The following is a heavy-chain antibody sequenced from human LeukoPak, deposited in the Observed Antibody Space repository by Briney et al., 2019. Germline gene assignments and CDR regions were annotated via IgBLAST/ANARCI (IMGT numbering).Heavy chain of an antibody. CDR2: IGTAGDT. CDR3: TRVDRADAFDI. Sequence: GGSLRLSCAASGFTFSEYDMHWVRQATGNGLEWVSGIGTAGDTYYPGSVKGRFTISRENAKNSLHLQMNSLRAGDTAVYYCTRVDRADAFDIWGRGTIVTVSS. J-gene: IGHJ3*02. CDR1: GFTFSEYD. V-gene: IGHV3-13*01. D-gene: IGHD3-16*02.